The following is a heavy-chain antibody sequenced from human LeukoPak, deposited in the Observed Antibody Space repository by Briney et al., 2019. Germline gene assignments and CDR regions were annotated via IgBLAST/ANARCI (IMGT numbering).Heavy chain of an antibody. CDR1: GGTFSSYA. CDR2: INPNSGGT. V-gene: IGHV1-2*02. CDR3: ARDHPEYSSSSFDY. D-gene: IGHD6-6*01. J-gene: IGHJ4*02. Sequence: EASVKVSCKASGGTFSSYAISWVRQAPGQGLEWMGWINPNSGGTNYAQKFQGRVTMTRDTSISTAYMELSRLRSDDTAVYYCARDHPEYSSSSFDYWGQGTLVTVSS.